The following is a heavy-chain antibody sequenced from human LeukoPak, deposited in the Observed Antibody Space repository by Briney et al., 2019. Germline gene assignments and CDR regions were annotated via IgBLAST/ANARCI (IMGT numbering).Heavy chain of an antibody. V-gene: IGHV3-30*02. CDR2: IRYDGSNK. CDR3: ASHARGYSGYDPKPDAFDI. J-gene: IGHJ3*02. CDR1: GFTCSSYG. D-gene: IGHD5-12*01. Sequence: RSGGSLRLSCAASGFTCSSYGMHWVHQAPGKELEWVAFIRYDGSNKYYADSVKGRFTISRDNSKNTLYLQMNSLRAEDTAVYYCASHARGYSGYDPKPDAFDIWGQGTMVTVSS.